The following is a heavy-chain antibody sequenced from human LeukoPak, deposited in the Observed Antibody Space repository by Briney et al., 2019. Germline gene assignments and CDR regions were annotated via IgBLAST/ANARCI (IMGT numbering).Heavy chain of an antibody. Sequence: PGGSLRLSCAASGFTFSSYAMSWVPQAPGKGLEWVSAISDSGGSTYYVESVKGRFTISRDGSKNTLYLQMNSLRAEDTAIYYCAKDVYNKAFDYWGQGTLVTVSS. CDR2: ISDSGGST. V-gene: IGHV3-23*01. CDR3: AKDVYNKAFDY. D-gene: IGHD5-24*01. CDR1: GFTFSSYA. J-gene: IGHJ4*02.